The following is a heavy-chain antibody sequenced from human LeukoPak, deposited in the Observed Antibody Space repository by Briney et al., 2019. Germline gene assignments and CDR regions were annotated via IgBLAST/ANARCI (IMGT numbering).Heavy chain of an antibody. CDR2: ISHDGSTK. D-gene: IGHD3-10*01. V-gene: IGHV3-30*18. CDR1: GFIFSGYG. CDR3: AKDRIIISFGDVSRH. J-gene: IGHJ1*01. Sequence: GGSLRLSCAASGFIFSGYGMHWVRQAPGKGLEWVALISHDGSTKHYAASVKGRFTISRDNSKNTLFLQMTSLRVEDTAVYFCAKDRIIISFGDVSRHWGQGTLVTVSS.